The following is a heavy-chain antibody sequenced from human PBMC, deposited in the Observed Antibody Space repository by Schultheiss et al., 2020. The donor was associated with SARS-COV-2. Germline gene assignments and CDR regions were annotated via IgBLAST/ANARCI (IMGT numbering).Heavy chain of an antibody. D-gene: IGHD3-22*01. CDR2: IKSKTDGGKT. J-gene: IGHJ4*02. CDR3: TTGPDYYDSSGYGFDY. V-gene: IGHV3-15*01. CDR1: GFTFSNAW. Sequence: GGSLRLSCAASGFTFSNAWMSWVRQAPGKGLEWVGRIKSKTDGGKTDYAAPVKGRFTISRDDSKNTLYLQMNSLKTEDTAVYYCTTGPDYYDSSGYGFDYWGQGTLVTVSS.